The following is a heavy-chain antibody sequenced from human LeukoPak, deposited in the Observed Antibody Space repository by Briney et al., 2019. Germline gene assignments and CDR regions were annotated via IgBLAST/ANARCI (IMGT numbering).Heavy chain of an antibody. CDR2: IYTSGST. J-gene: IGHJ6*03. Sequence: SETLSLTCTVSGDSISSHYWSWIRQPAGKGLEWIGRIYTSGSTNYNPSLKSRVTISVDTSKNQFSLKLSSVTAADTAVYYCARVPVTMVRGVIHHYYYYYYMDVWGKGTTVTVSS. D-gene: IGHD3-10*01. CDR3: ARVPVTMVRGVIHHYYYYYYMDV. CDR1: GDSISSHY. V-gene: IGHV4-4*07.